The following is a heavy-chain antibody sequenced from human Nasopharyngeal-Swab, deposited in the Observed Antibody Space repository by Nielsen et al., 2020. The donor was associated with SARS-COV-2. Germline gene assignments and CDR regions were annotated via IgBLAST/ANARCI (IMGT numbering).Heavy chain of an antibody. Sequence: SQTLSLTCTVSGGSVSSGSYYWSWIRQPPGKGLEWIGYIYYSGSTNYNPSLKSRVTISVDTSKNQFSLKLSSVAAADTAVYYCARALTTYYDFWSGYYVFDYWGQGTLVTVSS. D-gene: IGHD3-3*01. CDR2: IYYSGST. CDR1: GGSVSSGSYY. V-gene: IGHV4-61*01. CDR3: ARALTTYYDFWSGYYVFDY. J-gene: IGHJ4*02.